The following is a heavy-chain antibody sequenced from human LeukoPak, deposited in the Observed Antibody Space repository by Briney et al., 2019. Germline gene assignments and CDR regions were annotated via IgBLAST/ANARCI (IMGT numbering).Heavy chain of an antibody. J-gene: IGHJ4*02. CDR2: IYYSGST. CDR3: ARDSSRIQLWFIIDY. Sequence: PSETLSLTCTVSGGSISSSSYYWGWIRQPPGKGLEWIGSIYYSGSTYYNPSLKSRVTISVDTSKNQFSLKLSSVTAADTAVYYCARDSSRIQLWFIIDYWGQGTLVTVSS. D-gene: IGHD5-18*01. V-gene: IGHV4-39*02. CDR1: GGSISSSSYY.